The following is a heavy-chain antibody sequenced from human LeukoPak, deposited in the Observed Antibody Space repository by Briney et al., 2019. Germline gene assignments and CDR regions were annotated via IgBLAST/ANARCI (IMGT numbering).Heavy chain of an antibody. CDR3: ASFTLATNRGLES. V-gene: IGHV3-53*04. CDR2: IYSGGTT. D-gene: IGHD5-12*01. CDR1: GFTVSSNY. Sequence: PGGSLRLSCAASGFTVSSNYMSWVRQAPGKGLEWVSVIYSGGTTYYADSVKGRFTISRHNSKNTLYVQMNSLRAEDTAVYYCASFTLATNRGLESWGQGTLVTVSS. J-gene: IGHJ4*02.